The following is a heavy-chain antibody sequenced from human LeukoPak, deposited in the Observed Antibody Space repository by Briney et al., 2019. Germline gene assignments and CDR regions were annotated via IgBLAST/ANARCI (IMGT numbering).Heavy chain of an antibody. D-gene: IGHD1-26*01. J-gene: IGHJ5*02. CDR3: ARHQVGATHGWFDP. CDR2: IYYSGST. V-gene: IGHV4-39*01. CDR1: GGSISSSSYY. Sequence: SETLSLTCTVSGGSISSSSYYWGWICQPPGKGLEWIGSIYYSGSTYYNPSLKSRVTISVDTSKNQFSLKLSSVTAADTAVYYCARHQVGATHGWFDPWGQGTLVTVSS.